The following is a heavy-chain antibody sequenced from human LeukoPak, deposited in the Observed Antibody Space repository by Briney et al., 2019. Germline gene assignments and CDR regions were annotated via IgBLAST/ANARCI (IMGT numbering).Heavy chain of an antibody. CDR3: ARTLVGADGPDY. J-gene: IGHJ4*02. V-gene: IGHV3-33*08. Sequence: GGSLRLSCAASGFSFSSHDMHWVRQAPGKGLEWVAVIWYDGSHQYYADSVKGRFTISRDNSKNTLYLQMNSLRAEDTAVYYCARTLVGADGPDYWGQGTLVTVSS. D-gene: IGHD1-26*01. CDR1: GFSFSSHD. CDR2: IWYDGSHQ.